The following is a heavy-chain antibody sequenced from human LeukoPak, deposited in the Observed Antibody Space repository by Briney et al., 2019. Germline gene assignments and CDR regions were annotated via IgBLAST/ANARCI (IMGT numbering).Heavy chain of an antibody. D-gene: IGHD3-22*01. CDR2: IYYSGST. V-gene: IGHV4-31*03. J-gene: IGHJ4*02. CDR3: ARESRMRYYDSSGSIDY. Sequence: PSQTLSLTCTVSGGSISSGGYYWSWIRQHPGKGLEWIGYIYYSGSTYYNPSLKSRVTISVDTFKNQFSLKLSSVTAADTAVYYCARESRMRYYDSSGSIDYWGQGTLVNVSS. CDR1: GGSISSGGYY.